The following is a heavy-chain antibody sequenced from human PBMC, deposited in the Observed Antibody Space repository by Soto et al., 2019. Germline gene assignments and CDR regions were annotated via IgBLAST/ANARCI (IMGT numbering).Heavy chain of an antibody. CDR1: GGSISSSSYY. Sequence: QLQLQESGPGLVKPSETLSLTCTVSGGSISSSSYYWGWIRQPPGKGLEWIGSIYYSGSTYYNPSLKSRVTISVDTSKNQFSLKLSSVTAADTAVYYCARWPLAGSHPPYYYGMDVWGQGTTVTVSS. J-gene: IGHJ6*02. V-gene: IGHV4-39*01. CDR2: IYYSGST. CDR3: ARWPLAGSHPPYYYGMDV.